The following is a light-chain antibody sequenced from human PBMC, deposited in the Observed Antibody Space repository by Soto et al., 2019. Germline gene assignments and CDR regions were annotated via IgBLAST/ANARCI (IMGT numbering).Light chain of an antibody. V-gene: IGKV3-20*01. J-gene: IGKJ4*01. CDR2: GAS. Sequence: EIVLTQSPGTLSLSPGERATLSCRASQSVSSNYLAWYQRKPGQAPRLLIYGASSRATGIPDRFSGSGSGTDFTLTISSLEPEDFAVYYGQQYGSTFPTFGGGTKVEIK. CDR3: QQYGSTFPT. CDR1: QSVSSNY.